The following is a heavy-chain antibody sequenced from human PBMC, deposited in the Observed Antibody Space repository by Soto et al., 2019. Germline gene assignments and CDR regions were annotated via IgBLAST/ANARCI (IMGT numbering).Heavy chain of an antibody. CDR1: GGTFSSYA. J-gene: IGHJ6*02. CDR2: IIPIFGTA. Sequence: SVKVSCKASGGTFSSYAISWVRQAPGQGLEWMGGIIPIFGTANYAQKFQGRVTITADESTSTAYMELSSLRSEDTAVYYCAXVRRIRAAVLLFYYGMDVWGQGTTVTVSS. CDR3: AXVRRIRAAVLLFYYGMDV. V-gene: IGHV1-69*13. D-gene: IGHD3-3*02.